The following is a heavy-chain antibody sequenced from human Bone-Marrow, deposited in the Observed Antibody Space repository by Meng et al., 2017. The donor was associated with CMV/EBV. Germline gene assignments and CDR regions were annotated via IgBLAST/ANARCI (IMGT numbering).Heavy chain of an antibody. CDR1: GFTVSSNY. V-gene: IGHV3-53*01. CDR3: AKALRYCISTTCYSPFDY. CDR2: IYSGGST. Sequence: GGSLRLSCAASGFTVSSNYMSWVRQAPGKGLEWVSVIYSGGSTYYADSVKGRFTISRDNSKNTLYLQMNSLRAEDTALYYCAKALRYCISTTCYSPFDYWGQGTLVTVSS. J-gene: IGHJ4*02. D-gene: IGHD2-2*01.